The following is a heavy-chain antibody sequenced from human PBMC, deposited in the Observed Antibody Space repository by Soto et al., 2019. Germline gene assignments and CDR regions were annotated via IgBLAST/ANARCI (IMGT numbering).Heavy chain of an antibody. Sequence: PSETLSLTCTVSGGSISSGDYYWSWIRQPPGKGLEWIGYVYYSGVTYYNPSLKSRLTISLDTSKTQFSLKLGSVTAADTAVYFCARQQADFVGGQYFFDYWSQGNLVTVSS. CDR2: VYYSGVT. CDR1: GGSISSGDYY. V-gene: IGHV4-30-4*08. J-gene: IGHJ4*02. CDR3: ARQQADFVGGQYFFDY. D-gene: IGHD3-3*01.